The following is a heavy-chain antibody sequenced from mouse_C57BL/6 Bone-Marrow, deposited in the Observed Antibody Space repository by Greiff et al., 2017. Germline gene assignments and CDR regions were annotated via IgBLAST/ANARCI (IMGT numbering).Heavy chain of an antibody. CDR2: ISSGGSYT. V-gene: IGHV5-6*02. D-gene: IGHD1-1*01. Sequence: EVKLEESGGDLVKPGGSLKLSCAASGFTFSSYGMSWVRQTPDKRLAWVATISSGGSYTYYPDSVKGRFTISRDNAKNTLYLQMSSLKSEDTAMYYCARAYYYGSWFAYWGQGTLVTVSA. CDR1: GFTFSSYG. J-gene: IGHJ3*01. CDR3: ARAYYYGSWFAY.